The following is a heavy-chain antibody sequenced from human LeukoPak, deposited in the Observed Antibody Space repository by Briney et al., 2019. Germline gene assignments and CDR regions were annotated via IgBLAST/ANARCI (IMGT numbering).Heavy chain of an antibody. J-gene: IGHJ3*02. V-gene: IGHV4-34*01. D-gene: IGHD3-10*01. CDR2: INHSGST. CDR3: ARDGDQGAFDI. CDR1: GGSFSGYY. Sequence: SETLSLTCAVYGGSFSGYYWSWIRQPPGKGLEWIGEINHSGSTNYNPSLKSRGTISVDTSKNQFSLKLSSVTAADTAVYYCARDGDQGAFDIWGQGTMVTVSS.